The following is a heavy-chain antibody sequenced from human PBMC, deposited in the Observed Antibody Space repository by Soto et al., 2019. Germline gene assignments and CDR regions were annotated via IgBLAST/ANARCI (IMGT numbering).Heavy chain of an antibody. CDR2: IIPIFGTA. V-gene: IGHV1-69*01. CDR3: ARSYYYDSSGYSLYKSLYY. Sequence: QVQLVQSGAEVKKPGSSVKVSCKASGGTFSSYAISWVRHAPGQGLEWMGGIIPIFGTANYAQKCQGRGTITSDESTIPAYMELSSLRSEDTAVYFCARSYYYDSSGYSLYKSLYYWGQGTMVTVSS. J-gene: IGHJ4*02. D-gene: IGHD3-22*01. CDR1: GGTFSSYA.